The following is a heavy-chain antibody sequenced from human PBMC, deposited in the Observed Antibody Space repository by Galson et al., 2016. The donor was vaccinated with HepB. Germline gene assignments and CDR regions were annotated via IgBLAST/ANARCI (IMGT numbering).Heavy chain of an antibody. J-gene: IGHJ4*02. V-gene: IGHV3-15*01. CDR2: MKSKTDGGTT. CDR1: GFTFSNAW. CDR3: ITDSEGM. Sequence: SLRLSCAASGFTFSNAWMSWVRQAPGQGLEWVGRMKSKTDGGTTDYAAHVKGRFAISREDSKNTLDLQMNSLKTEDTAVYYCITDSEGMWGQGTLVTVSS. D-gene: IGHD3-10*01.